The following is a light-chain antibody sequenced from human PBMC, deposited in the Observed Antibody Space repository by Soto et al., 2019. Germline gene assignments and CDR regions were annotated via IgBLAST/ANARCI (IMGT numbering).Light chain of an antibody. CDR2: RAS. CDR3: QQYRDYTFT. V-gene: IGKV1-5*03. Sequence: DIQMTQTHSTLSVSVGDRVTITCRASQSIYTYLAWYQHKPGEAPNLLIYRASNLRNGVPPRFSGSGSGTEFTLAISSLQPNDFATYYCQQYRDYTFTFGQGTKLEIK. CDR1: QSIYTY. J-gene: IGKJ2*01.